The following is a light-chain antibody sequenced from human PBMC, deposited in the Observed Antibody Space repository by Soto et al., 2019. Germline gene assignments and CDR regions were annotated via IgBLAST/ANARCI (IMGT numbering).Light chain of an antibody. CDR3: KLYYTTPLA. CDR1: LTVFYNSNNKNY. V-gene: IGKV4-1*01. CDR2: WAY. Sequence: GEGVSFKYKSSLTVFYNSNNKNYLVWYQQKPGQPPKLIISWAYTRESGVHDRFSCSGCGTDITLISSSLHAEDVAFYSCKLYYTTPLAVGGGTKVDIK. J-gene: IGKJ4*01.